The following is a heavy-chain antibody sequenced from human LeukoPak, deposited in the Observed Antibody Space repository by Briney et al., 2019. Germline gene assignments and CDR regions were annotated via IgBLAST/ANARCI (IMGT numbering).Heavy chain of an antibody. CDR3: ARDQNGGMDV. Sequence: PSETLSLTCTVSGGSMSSYYWSWLRQPPGKGLEWIGYIYYSGSTNYNPSLKSRVTISVDTSKNQFSLKLSSVTTADTAVYYCARDQNGGMDVWGQGTTVTVSS. CDR2: IYYSGST. J-gene: IGHJ6*02. D-gene: IGHD1-1*01. CDR1: GGSMSSYY. V-gene: IGHV4-59*01.